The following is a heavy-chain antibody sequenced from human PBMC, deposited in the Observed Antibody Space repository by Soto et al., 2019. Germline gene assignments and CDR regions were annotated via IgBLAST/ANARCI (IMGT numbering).Heavy chain of an antibody. CDR2: ISYDGSNK. D-gene: IGHD4-17*01. CDR3: VREKTAVTTDFDY. Sequence: QVQLVESGGGVVQPGRSLRLSCAASGFTFSRYAMHWVRQAPGKGLEWVAVISYDGSNKYFADSVKGRFTISRDNSKNPLYLQMNSRSAEDTAVYYCVREKTAVTTDFDYWGQGTLVTVSS. J-gene: IGHJ4*02. V-gene: IGHV3-30-3*01. CDR1: GFTFSRYA.